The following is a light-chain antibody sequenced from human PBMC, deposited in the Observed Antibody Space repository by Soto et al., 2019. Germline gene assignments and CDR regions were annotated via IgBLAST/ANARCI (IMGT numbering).Light chain of an antibody. CDR3: QQYESYSVT. Sequence: TQIALFSFNPFASVGERGTITCRASHSISSWLAWYQQKPGKAPNLLIYKASSLESGVPSRFSGSGSGTEFTLTISSLQPDDFATYYCQQYESYSVTFGQGTRLEIK. V-gene: IGKV1-5*03. CDR2: KAS. J-gene: IGKJ5*01. CDR1: HSISSW.